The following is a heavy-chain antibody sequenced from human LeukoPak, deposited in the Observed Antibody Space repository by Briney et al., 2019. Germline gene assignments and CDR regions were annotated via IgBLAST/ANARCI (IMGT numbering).Heavy chain of an antibody. V-gene: IGHV4-34*01. CDR3: TVRRYSTRGLDY. J-gene: IGHJ4*02. CDR2: INHSGST. CDR1: GGSFSGYY. D-gene: IGHD2-15*01. Sequence: SETPSLTCAVYGGSFSGYYWSWIRQPPGKGLEWIGEINHSGSTNYNPSLKSRVTISVDTSKNQFSLKLSSVTAADTAVYYCTVRRYSTRGLDYWGQGTLVTVSS.